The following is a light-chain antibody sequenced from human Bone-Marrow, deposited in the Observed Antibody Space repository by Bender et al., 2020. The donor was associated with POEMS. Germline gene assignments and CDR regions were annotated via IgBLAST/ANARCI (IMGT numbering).Light chain of an antibody. CDR2: SSH. CDR1: SSNIGANV. CDR3: AVWDDSLNGWV. Sequence: QSVLTQPPSASGTPGQRVTISCSGGSSNIGANVWNWYHHLPGTAPKLLIYSSHRRPSEVPDRFSGSRSGTSASLAISGLQSEDEADHYCAVWDDSLNGWVFGGGTKLTVL. V-gene: IGLV1-44*01. J-gene: IGLJ3*02.